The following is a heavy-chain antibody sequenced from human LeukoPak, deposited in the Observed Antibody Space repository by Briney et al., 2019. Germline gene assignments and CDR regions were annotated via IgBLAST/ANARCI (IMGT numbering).Heavy chain of an antibody. V-gene: IGHV4-59*01. Sequence: PSETLSLTCTVSGGSISSYYWSWIRQPPGKGLEWIGYIYYSGSTNYNPSLKSRVTISVDTSKNQFSPKLSSVTAADTAVYYCARGKKRDAFDIWGQGTMVTVSS. CDR1: GGSISSYY. CDR3: ARGKKRDAFDI. J-gene: IGHJ3*02. CDR2: IYYSGST.